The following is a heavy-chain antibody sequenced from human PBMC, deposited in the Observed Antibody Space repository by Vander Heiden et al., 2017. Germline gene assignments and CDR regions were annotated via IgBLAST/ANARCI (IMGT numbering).Heavy chain of an antibody. D-gene: IGHD7-27*01. Sequence: QLQLQESGPGLVKPSETLSLTCTVSGGSISSNSYYWGWIRQPPGKGLEWIGTIYYRGGTYYNPSLKSRVTISVDTSKNQFSLKLGSVTAADTAVYYCARGLTYSYDMDVWGQGTTVTVSS. V-gene: IGHV4-39*01. CDR1: GGSISSNSYY. J-gene: IGHJ6*02. CDR3: ARGLTYSYDMDV. CDR2: IYYRGGT.